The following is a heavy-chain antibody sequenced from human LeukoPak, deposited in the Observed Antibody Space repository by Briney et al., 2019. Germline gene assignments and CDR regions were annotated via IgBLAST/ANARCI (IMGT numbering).Heavy chain of an antibody. J-gene: IGHJ5*02. CDR3: AKDPTSVGGRHDWLLDS. V-gene: IGHV3-30-3*01. Sequence: TGGSLRLSCAASGFTFSSYAMHWVRQAPGKGLEWVAVISYDGSNKYYADSVKGRFTISRDNSKNTLYLQMSYLRAEDTAVYYCAKDPTSVGGRHDWLLDSWGQGTLVTVSS. CDR2: ISYDGSNK. CDR1: GFTFSSYA. D-gene: IGHD3-9*01.